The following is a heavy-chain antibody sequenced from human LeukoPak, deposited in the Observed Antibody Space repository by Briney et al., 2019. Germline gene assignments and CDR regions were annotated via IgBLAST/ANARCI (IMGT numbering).Heavy chain of an antibody. V-gene: IGHV4-61*01. J-gene: IGHJ4*02. CDR3: ARQWFGEMDD. D-gene: IGHD3-10*01. CDR2: IYYSGST. CDR1: GYSISSGYY. Sequence: SETLSLTCTVSGYSISSGYYWSWIRQPPGKGLEWIGYIYYSGSTNYNPSLKSRVTISVDTSKNQFSLKLSSVTAADTAVYYCARQWFGEMDDWGQGTLVTVSS.